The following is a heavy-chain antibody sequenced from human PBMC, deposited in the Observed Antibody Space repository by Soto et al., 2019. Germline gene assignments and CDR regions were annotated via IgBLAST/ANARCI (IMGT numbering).Heavy chain of an antibody. CDR3: ARHKGPLYVGYYYDMDV. J-gene: IGHJ6*02. Sequence: SLRLSCAASGFTFDDYAIHWVRRAPGKGLEWVSGISWNSGSIGYADSVKGRFTISRDNAKNSLYLQMNSLRAEDTAVYYCARHKGPLYVGYYYDMDVWGQGTTVTVS. CDR1: GFTFDDYA. V-gene: IGHV3-9*01. CDR2: ISWNSGSI. D-gene: IGHD3-16*01.